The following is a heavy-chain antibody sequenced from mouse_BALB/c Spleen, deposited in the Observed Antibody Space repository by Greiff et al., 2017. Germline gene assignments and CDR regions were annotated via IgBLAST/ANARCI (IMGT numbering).Heavy chain of an antibody. V-gene: IGHV10-1*02. CDR3: VRDDPFAY. CDR2: IRSKSNNYAT. CDR1: GFTFNTYA. J-gene: IGHJ3*01. Sequence: GGGLVQPKGSLKLSCAASGFTFNTYAMNWVRQAPGKGLEWVARIRSKSNNYATYYADSVKDRFTISRDDSQSMLYLQMNNLKTEDTAMYYCVRDDPFAYWGQGTLVTVSA.